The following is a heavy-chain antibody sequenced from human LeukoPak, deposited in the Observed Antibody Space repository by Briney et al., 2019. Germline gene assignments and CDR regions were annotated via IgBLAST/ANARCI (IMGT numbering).Heavy chain of an antibody. J-gene: IGHJ3*02. D-gene: IGHD3-22*01. CDR1: GFTFSDYY. CDR3: AKDNFDSSGTQYDAFDT. Sequence: GGSLRLSCAASGFTFSDYYMSWIRQAPGKGLEWPSYISSSGSTIYYADSVKGRFTISRDNSKNTLYLQMNSLRAEDTAVYYCAKDNFDSSGTQYDAFDTWGQGTMVTVSS. V-gene: IGHV3-11*01. CDR2: ISSSGSTI.